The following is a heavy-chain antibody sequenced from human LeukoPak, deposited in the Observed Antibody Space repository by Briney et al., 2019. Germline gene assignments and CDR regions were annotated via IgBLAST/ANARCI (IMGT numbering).Heavy chain of an antibody. D-gene: IGHD4-17*01. CDR2: ISGSGGST. V-gene: IGHV3-23*01. CDR3: AKDPPTVTNLYYYYGMDV. J-gene: IGHJ6*02. Sequence: GGSLRLSCAASGFTFSRYAMSWVRQAPGKGLEWVSAISGSGGSTYYADSVKGRFTISRDNSKNTLYLQMNSLRAEDTAVYYCAKDPPTVTNLYYYYGMDVWGQGTTVTVSS. CDR1: GFTFSRYA.